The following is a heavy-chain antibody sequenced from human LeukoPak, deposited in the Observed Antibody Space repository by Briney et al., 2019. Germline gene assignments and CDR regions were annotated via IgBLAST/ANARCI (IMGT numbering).Heavy chain of an antibody. CDR3: ARQGNWVTKYFDY. Sequence: ASVKVSCKASGYPFTTYDVHWVRQATGQGLEWMGWMSPTSDKTGFAQKFQGRVTITRGTSISTVYMELRTLTSEDTAVYYCARQGNWVTKYFDYWGQGTLVTVSS. CDR1: GYPFTTYD. CDR2: MSPTSDKT. J-gene: IGHJ4*02. D-gene: IGHD4-17*01. V-gene: IGHV1-8*03.